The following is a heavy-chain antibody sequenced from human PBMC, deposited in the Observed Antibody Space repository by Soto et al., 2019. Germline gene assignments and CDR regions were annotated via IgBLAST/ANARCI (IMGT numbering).Heavy chain of an antibody. CDR2: IIPIFGTA. CDR3: ARDSPGIAAAGTGTFDY. V-gene: IGHV1-69*12. CDR1: GGTFSSYA. J-gene: IGHJ4*02. Sequence: QVQLVQSGAEVKKPGSSVKVSCKASGGTFSSYAISWVRQAPGQGLEWMGGIIPIFGTANYAQKFQGRVTITADESXSTXYMELSSLRSEDTAVYYCARDSPGIAAAGTGTFDYWGQGTLVTVSS. D-gene: IGHD6-13*01.